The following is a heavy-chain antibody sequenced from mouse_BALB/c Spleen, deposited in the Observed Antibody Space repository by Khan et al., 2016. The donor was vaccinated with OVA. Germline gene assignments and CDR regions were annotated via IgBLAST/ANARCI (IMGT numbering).Heavy chain of an antibody. J-gene: IGHJ1*01. D-gene: IGHD1-1*01. CDR1: GISITSGNYR. CDR3: ARDYGSLDWFVDV. V-gene: IGHV3-5*02. Sequence: EVQLQESGPGLVKPSQTVSLTCTVTGISITSGNYRWSWIRQFPGNKLEWLGNIYYSGTVSYNPFLTSRTTITRDSSNNQLFMEMNSVTAEDTATYYGARDYGSLDWFVDVWGAGTTVTVSS. CDR2: IYYSGTV.